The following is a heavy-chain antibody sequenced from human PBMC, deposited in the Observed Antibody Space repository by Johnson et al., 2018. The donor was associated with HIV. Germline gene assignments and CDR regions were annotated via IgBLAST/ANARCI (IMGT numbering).Heavy chain of an antibody. CDR1: GFTFDDYA. CDR3: AKDSDYDTHWSAFDI. Sequence: VQLVESGGGLVQPGRSLRLSCAASGFTFDDYAMHWVRHAPGKGLEWVPGSSWNSGSLGYADSVKGRFTISRDNAKNSLYLQMNSLRAEDTALYYCAKDSDYDTHWSAFDIWGQGTMVTVSS. CDR2: SSWNSGSL. D-gene: IGHD3-22*01. J-gene: IGHJ3*02. V-gene: IGHV3-9*01.